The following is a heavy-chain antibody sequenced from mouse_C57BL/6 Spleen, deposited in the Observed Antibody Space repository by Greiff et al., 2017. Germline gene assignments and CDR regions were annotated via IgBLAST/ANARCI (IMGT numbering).Heavy chain of an antibody. J-gene: IGHJ2*01. D-gene: IGHD2-5*01. V-gene: IGHV1-69*01. CDR1: GYTFTSYW. Sequence: QVQLQQPGAELVMPGASVKLSCKASGYTFTSYWMHWVKQRPGQGLEWIGEIDPSDSYTNYNQKFKGKSTVTVDKSSSTAYMQLSSLTSEDSAVYYCARSYSNYRYFDYWGQGTTLTVAS. CDR3: ARSYSNYRYFDY. CDR2: IDPSDSYT.